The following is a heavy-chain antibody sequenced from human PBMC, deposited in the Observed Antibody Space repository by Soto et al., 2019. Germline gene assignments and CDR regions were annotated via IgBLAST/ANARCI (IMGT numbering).Heavy chain of an antibody. CDR2: ITGSGGST. V-gene: IGHV3-23*01. J-gene: IGHJ4*02. CDR1: GFTFSSFA. CDR3: AKDKALVELPDY. Sequence: EVQLLESGGGLVQPGGSLRLSCAASGFTFSSFAMSWVRQAPGKGLEWVSGITGSGGSTYYADSVKGRFTISRDNSKNMLYLQMNSLRAEDTAVYYCAKDKALVELPDYWGQGTLVTVSS. D-gene: IGHD1-7*01.